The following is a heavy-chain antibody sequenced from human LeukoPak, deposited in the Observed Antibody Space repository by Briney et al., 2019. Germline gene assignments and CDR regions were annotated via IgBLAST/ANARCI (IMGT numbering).Heavy chain of an antibody. D-gene: IGHD6-13*01. CDR3: GREGEQEVVPIEY. CDR1: GFTFSSYW. Sequence: GGSLRLSCAASGFTFSSYWMSWVRQAPGKGLEWVANIKQDGSGKYYVDSVKGRFTISRDNAKNSLYLQMNSLRADDTALYYCGREGEQEVVPIEYWGQGTLVTVSS. J-gene: IGHJ4*02. CDR2: IKQDGSGK. V-gene: IGHV3-7*01.